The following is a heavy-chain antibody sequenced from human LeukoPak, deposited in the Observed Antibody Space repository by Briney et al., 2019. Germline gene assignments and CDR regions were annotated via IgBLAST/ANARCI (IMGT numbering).Heavy chain of an antibody. V-gene: IGHV4-59*01. Sequence: ASETLSLTCTVSGDSINNYCWSWIRQSPEQGLGLIGYMSHRGRSDYGPSLKSRVTMSIDTSKNQFSLRMTSVTAADTGVYYCVRTNPWDLTYYFDYWGQGTLVTVSS. CDR2: MSHRGRS. D-gene: IGHD1-14*01. J-gene: IGHJ4*02. CDR1: GDSINNYC. CDR3: VRTNPWDLTYYFDY.